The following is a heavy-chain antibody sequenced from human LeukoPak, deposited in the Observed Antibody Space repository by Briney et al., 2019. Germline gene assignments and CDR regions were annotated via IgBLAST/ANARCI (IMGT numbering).Heavy chain of an antibody. Sequence: ASVKVSCKASGYTFTGYCMHWVRQAPGQGHEWMGRINPNSGGTNYAQKFQGRVTMTRDTSISTAYMELSRLRSDDTAVYYCARSNYYGSGSYYNLGQGTLVTVSS. CDR3: ARSNYYGSGSYYN. J-gene: IGHJ4*02. D-gene: IGHD3-10*01. CDR2: INPNSGGT. V-gene: IGHV1-2*06. CDR1: GYTFTGYC.